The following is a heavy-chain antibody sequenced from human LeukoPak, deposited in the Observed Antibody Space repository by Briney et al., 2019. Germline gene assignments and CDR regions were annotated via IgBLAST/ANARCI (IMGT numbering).Heavy chain of an antibody. V-gene: IGHV4-59*01. CDR2: IYYTGSI. CDR1: GGTFSSYY. Sequence: WETLSLTCAVSGGTFSSYYWSWIRQPPGAGPEWIGDIYYTGSINYNPSLKSRVTISLDSSTNQFSLNLNSLPTADTAVYCVMHYSDSETAKGYFHHWAQGPLVTVSS. D-gene: IGHD3-16*01. J-gene: IGHJ1*01. CDR3: MHYSDSETAKGYFHH.